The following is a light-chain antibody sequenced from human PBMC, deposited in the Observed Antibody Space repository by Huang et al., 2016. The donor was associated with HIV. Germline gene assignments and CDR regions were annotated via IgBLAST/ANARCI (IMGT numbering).Light chain of an antibody. CDR1: RSIDKY. Sequence: EIVLTHSQPTHSFSQGTKAPPPCRASRSIDKYLACYQQKPGQAPRLLIYGASNRATDSPTRFSGSGSGTDFTLTISSLEPEDFAVYYCQQRDNWPPITFGQGTRLDIK. CDR3: QQRDNWPPIT. CDR2: GAS. V-gene: IGKV3-11*01. J-gene: IGKJ5*01.